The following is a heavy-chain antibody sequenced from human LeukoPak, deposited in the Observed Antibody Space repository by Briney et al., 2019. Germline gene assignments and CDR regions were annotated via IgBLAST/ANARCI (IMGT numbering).Heavy chain of an antibody. CDR3: AKDKYSSSLGAFDI. CDR1: GFTFSSYW. D-gene: IGHD6-13*01. J-gene: IGHJ3*02. CDR2: INEDGRVT. Sequence: GGSLRLSCTASGFTFSSYWVHWVRQSQEKWLVWVSRINEDGRVTDYADSVKGRFTISRDNARNTLYLQMNSLRAEDTAVYYCAKDKYSSSLGAFDIWGQGTMVTLSS. V-gene: IGHV3-74*01.